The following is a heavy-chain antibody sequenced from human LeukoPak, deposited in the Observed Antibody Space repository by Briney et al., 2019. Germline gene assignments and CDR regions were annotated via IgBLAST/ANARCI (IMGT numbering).Heavy chain of an antibody. CDR2: ISSNGGKT. CDR1: GFTFSSYD. D-gene: IGHD6-19*01. J-gene: IGHJ5*02. CDR3: ARAKAVAGTGGDNWFDP. Sequence: GGSLRLSCAASGFTFSSYDMHWVHQAPGKGLEYVSTISSNGGKTNYANSVKGRFTISRDNSKNTLYLQMGSLRADDVAVYYCARAKAVAGTGGDNWFDPWGQGTLVTVSS. V-gene: IGHV3-64*01.